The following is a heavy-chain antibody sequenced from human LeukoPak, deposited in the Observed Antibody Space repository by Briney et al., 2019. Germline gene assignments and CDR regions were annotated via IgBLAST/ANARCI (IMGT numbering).Heavy chain of an antibody. D-gene: IGHD5-18*01. CDR3: ARALYSYGSDDAFDI. CDR1: GYTFTGYY. CDR2: INPNSGGT. Sequence: ASVKVSCKASGYTFTGYYMHWVRQAPGQGLEWMGWINPNSGGTNYAQKFQGRVTMTRDTSISTAYMELSRLRSEDTAVYYCARALYSYGSDDAFDIWGQGAMVTVSS. J-gene: IGHJ3*02. V-gene: IGHV1-2*02.